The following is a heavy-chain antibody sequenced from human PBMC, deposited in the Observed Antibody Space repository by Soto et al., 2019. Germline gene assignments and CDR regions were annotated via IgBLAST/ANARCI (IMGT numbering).Heavy chain of an antibody. D-gene: IGHD1-26*01. Sequence: GGSLRLSCAASGVTFSSYEMNWVRQAPGKGLEWVSYISSSGSTIYYADSVKGRFTISRDNAKNSLYLQMNSLRAEDTAGYYCASGLGWEFYKIWGQGTMVTVSS. CDR1: GVTFSSYE. CDR3: ASGLGWEFYKI. J-gene: IGHJ3*02. V-gene: IGHV3-48*03. CDR2: ISSSGSTI.